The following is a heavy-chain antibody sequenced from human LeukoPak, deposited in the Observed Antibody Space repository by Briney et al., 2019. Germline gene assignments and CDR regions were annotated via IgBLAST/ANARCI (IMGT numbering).Heavy chain of an antibody. Sequence: SETLSLTCTVSGGSISSSSYYWGWIRQPPGKGLEWIGSIYYSGSTYYNPSLKSRVTISVDTSKNQFSLKLSSVTAADTAVYYCARDLNYYGSGSYYIHAFDIRGQGTMVTVSS. V-gene: IGHV4-39*07. CDR2: IYYSGST. D-gene: IGHD3-10*01. CDR3: ARDLNYYGSGSYYIHAFDI. J-gene: IGHJ3*02. CDR1: GGSISSSSYY.